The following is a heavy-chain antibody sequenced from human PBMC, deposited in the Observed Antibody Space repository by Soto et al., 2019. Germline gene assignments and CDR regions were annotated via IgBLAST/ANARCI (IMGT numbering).Heavy chain of an antibody. D-gene: IGHD3-22*01. J-gene: IGHJ6*02. CDR3: ARDTRYYYDSSGPLEV. V-gene: IGHV4-59*01. CDR1: GGSISSYY. CDR2: IYYSGST. Sequence: SETLSLTCTVSGGSISSYYWSWIRQPPGKGLEWIGYIYYSGSTNYNPSLKSRVTISVDTSKNQFSLKLSSVTAADTAVYYCARDTRYYYDSSGPLEVWGQGTTVTV.